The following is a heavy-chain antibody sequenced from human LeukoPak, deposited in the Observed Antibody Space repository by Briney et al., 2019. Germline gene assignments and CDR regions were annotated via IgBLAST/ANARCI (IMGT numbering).Heavy chain of an antibody. CDR3: ARDPSSSWPQGAFDI. Sequence: GGSLRLSCAASGFTFSSYAMHWVRQAPGKGLEWVAVISYDGSNKYYADSVKGRFTIPRDNSKNTLYLQMNSLRAEDTAVYYCARDPSSSWPQGAFDIWGQGTMVTVSS. D-gene: IGHD6-13*01. V-gene: IGHV3-30*01. CDR2: ISYDGSNK. J-gene: IGHJ3*02. CDR1: GFTFSSYA.